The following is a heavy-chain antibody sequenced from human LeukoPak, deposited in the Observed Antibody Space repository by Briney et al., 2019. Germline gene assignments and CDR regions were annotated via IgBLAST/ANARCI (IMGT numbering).Heavy chain of an antibody. CDR1: GDTVSSNSAA. D-gene: IGHD2-21*02. CDR3: ARAGGDSWYFDY. V-gene: IGHV6-1*01. J-gene: IGHJ4*02. Sequence: LSLTCALSGDTVSSNSAAWNWIRQSPSSGLEWLGRTYYRSKWYNDYAVSVKSRITINPGTSKNQFSLQLNSVTPEDTAVYYCARAGGDSWYFDYWGQGTLVTVSS. CDR2: TYYRSKWYN.